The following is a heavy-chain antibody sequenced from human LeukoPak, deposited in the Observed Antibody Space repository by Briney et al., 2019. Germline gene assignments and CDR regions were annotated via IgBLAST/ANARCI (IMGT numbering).Heavy chain of an antibody. Sequence: ETLSLTCAVYGGSFSGYYMSWVRQAPGKGLEWVSVIYSGGSTYYADSVKGRFTISRDNSKNTLYLQMNSLRAEDTAVYYCARGGPAAGRFDYWGQGTLVTVSS. CDR2: IYSGGST. CDR3: ARGGPAAGRFDY. CDR1: GGSFSGYY. V-gene: IGHV3-66*01. J-gene: IGHJ4*02. D-gene: IGHD6-13*01.